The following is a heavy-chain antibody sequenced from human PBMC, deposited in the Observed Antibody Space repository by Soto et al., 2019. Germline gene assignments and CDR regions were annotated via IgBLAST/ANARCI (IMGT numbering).Heavy chain of an antibody. CDR3: ARELRYNSSGYVAFGY. CDR2: ISAYNGNT. Sequence: QVQLVQSGAEVKKPGASVKVSCKASGYTFTSYGISLVRQAPGQGLEWMGWISAYNGNTNYAQKLQGRVTMTTDTSTTTAYMELMSLRSSDTAVYYCARELRYNSSGYVAFGYWGQGSMVIVSS. V-gene: IGHV1-18*04. CDR1: GYTFTSYG. J-gene: IGHJ4*02. D-gene: IGHD6-13*01.